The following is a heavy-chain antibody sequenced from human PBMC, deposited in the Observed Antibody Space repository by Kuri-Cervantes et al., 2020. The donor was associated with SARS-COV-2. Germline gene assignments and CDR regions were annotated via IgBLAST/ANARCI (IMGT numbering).Heavy chain of an antibody. Sequence: LPCASCRITFSSYDMHWVLQATGKGLEWVSAFGTAGDTSYPGSVKGHVTISRAHAKKSLYLQMNSLRAGDAAVYYCARDRIAAAGVYYYYMDVWGKGTPVTVSS. D-gene: IGHD6-13*01. CDR1: RITFSSYD. V-gene: IGHV3-13*03. CDR2: FGTAGDT. CDR3: ARDRIAAAGVYYYYMDV. J-gene: IGHJ6*03.